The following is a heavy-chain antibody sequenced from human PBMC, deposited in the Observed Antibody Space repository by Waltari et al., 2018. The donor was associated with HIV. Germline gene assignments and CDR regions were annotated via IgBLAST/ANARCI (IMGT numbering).Heavy chain of an antibody. CDR1: GGSMSSFY. CDR2: VSYSGST. J-gene: IGHJ4*02. D-gene: IGHD2-21*01. V-gene: IGHV4-59*01. Sequence: QVQLQESGPGLVKPSETLSVTCTVSGGSMSSFYWIWIRQPPGKGLEWIGYVSYSGSTKYNPSRKSRATISIDTSKNQFSLRLRFVTAADTALYYCARESLRFYSDSWGQGTLVSVSS. CDR3: ARESLRFYSDS.